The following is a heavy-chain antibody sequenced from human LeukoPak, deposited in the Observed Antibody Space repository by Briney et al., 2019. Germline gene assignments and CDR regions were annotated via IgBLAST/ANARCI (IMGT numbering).Heavy chain of an antibody. J-gene: IGHJ4*02. CDR1: GYSFTNYW. CDR3: ARHPSGSGWEQFDY. Sequence: GESLEISCKASGYSFTNYWIGWVRQMPGKGLEWMGIIYPGDSDTRYSPSFQGQVTFSADKSISTAYLRWSSLKASDTAIYYCARHPSGSGWEQFDYWGQGTVVTVSS. V-gene: IGHV5-51*01. CDR2: IYPGDSDT. D-gene: IGHD6-19*01.